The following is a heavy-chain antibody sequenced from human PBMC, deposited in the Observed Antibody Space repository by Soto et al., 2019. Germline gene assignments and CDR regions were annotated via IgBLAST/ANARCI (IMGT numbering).Heavy chain of an antibody. J-gene: IGHJ6*02. D-gene: IGHD5-12*01. CDR1: GFTFRDHA. V-gene: IGHV3-33*01. CDR2: IWNDGSNK. Sequence: GGSLRLSCAASGFTFRDHAMHWVRQAPGKGREWLAIIWNDGSNKFYAGSVQGRFTISRDNSKNTVYLQMNTLSAEDTAVYYCARALFPDVDIYAMDVWGQGTTVTISS. CDR3: ARALFPDVDIYAMDV.